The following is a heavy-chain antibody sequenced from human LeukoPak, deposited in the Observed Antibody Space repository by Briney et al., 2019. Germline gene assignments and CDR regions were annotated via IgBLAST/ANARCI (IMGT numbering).Heavy chain of an antibody. V-gene: IGHV3-23*01. CDR2: IFASGAT. Sequence: PGGSLRLSCAVPGFTFSSYAISWVRQAPGKGLEWVSAIFASGATYYADSVRGRFTISRDNPKNTVFLQMNSLRAEDSAVYYCAREYWGAFDSWGQGTLVTVSS. CDR3: AREYWGAFDS. D-gene: IGHD7-27*01. CDR1: GFTFSSYA. J-gene: IGHJ4*02.